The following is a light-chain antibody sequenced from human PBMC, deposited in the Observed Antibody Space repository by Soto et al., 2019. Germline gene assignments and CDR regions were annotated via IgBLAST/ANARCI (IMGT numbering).Light chain of an antibody. CDR1: SSDVGRSNL. CDR3: CSYAGSSTHV. J-gene: IGLJ1*01. V-gene: IGLV2-23*02. Sequence: QSALTQPASMSGSPGQSITFSCTGTSSDVGRSNLVSWYQQHPGKAPKLLIYEVSKRPSGVSNRFSGSKSGNTASLTISGLQAEDEADYYCCSYAGSSTHVFGTGTKLTVL. CDR2: EVS.